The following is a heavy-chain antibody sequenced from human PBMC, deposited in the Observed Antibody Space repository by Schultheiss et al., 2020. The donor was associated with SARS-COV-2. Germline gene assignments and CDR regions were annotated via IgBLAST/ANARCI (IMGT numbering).Heavy chain of an antibody. V-gene: IGHV3-74*01. D-gene: IGHD6-13*01. Sequence: GGSLRLSCAASGFTFRSSAMNWVRQAPGKGLVWVSRINSDGSSTSYADSVKGRFTISRDNSKNTLYLQMSSLRAEDTAVYYCVKDRGAAAGKRWFDPWGQGNLVTVSS. CDR1: GFTFRSSA. CDR3: VKDRGAAAGKRWFDP. J-gene: IGHJ5*02. CDR2: INSDGSST.